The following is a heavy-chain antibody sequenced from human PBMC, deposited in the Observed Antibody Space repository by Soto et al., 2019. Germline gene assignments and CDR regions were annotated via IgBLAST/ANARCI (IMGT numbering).Heavy chain of an antibody. J-gene: IGHJ3*02. Sequence: GGSLRLSCAASGFTFSDYYMSWIRQAPGKGLEWVAVIWYDGSNKYYADSVKGRYTISRDDSKNTVYLQMNSLGAEDTAVYYCTRDPLIAVAAYDAFDIWGQGTSVTVSS. D-gene: IGHD6-19*01. CDR1: GFTFSDYY. CDR3: TRDPLIAVAAYDAFDI. V-gene: IGHV3-33*08. CDR2: IWYDGSNK.